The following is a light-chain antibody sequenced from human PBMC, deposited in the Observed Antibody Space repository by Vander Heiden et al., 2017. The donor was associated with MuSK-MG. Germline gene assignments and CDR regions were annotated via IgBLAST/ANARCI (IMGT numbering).Light chain of an antibody. V-gene: IGLV2-23*02. CDR3: CSYAGSSTYIV. J-gene: IGLJ2*01. CDR2: EVS. Sequence: QYDLTQPASVSGSTGQSITISCTGTSSDVGSYNLVSWYQQHPGKAPKVMIYEVSKRPSGVSNRFSGSKSGNTASLTISGLQAEDEGDYYCCSYAGSSTYIVFGGGTKLTVL. CDR1: SSDVGSYNL.